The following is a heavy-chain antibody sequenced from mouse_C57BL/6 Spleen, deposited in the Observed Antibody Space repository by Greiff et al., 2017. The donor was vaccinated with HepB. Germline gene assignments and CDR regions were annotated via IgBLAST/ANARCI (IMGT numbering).Heavy chain of an antibody. D-gene: IGHD2-3*01. CDR2: INPYNGGT. Sequence: EVQLQQSGPVLVKPGASVKMSCKASGYTFTDYYMNWVKQSHGKSLEWIGVINPYNGGTSYNQKFKGKATLTVDKSSSTAYMELNSLTSEDSAVYYCARGDDRYFDYWGQGTTLTVSS. V-gene: IGHV1-19*01. CDR1: GYTFTDYY. J-gene: IGHJ2*01. CDR3: ARGDDRYFDY.